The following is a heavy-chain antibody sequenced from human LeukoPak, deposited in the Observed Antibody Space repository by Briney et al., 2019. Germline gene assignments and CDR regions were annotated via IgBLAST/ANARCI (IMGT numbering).Heavy chain of an antibody. J-gene: IGHJ3*02. D-gene: IGHD3-9*01. Sequence: SETLSLTCAVYGGSFSGYYWSWIRQPPGKGPEWIGEINHSGSTNYNPSLKSRVTISVDTSKNQFSLKLSSVTAADTAVYYCARGGYYDILTGYTGDNAFDIWGQGTMVTVSS. V-gene: IGHV4-34*01. CDR2: INHSGST. CDR3: ARGGYYDILTGYTGDNAFDI. CDR1: GGSFSGYY.